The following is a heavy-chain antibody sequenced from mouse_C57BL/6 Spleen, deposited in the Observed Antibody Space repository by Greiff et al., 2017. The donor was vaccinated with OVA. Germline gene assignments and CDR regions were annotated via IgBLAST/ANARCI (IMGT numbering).Heavy chain of an antibody. J-gene: IGHJ3*01. CDR1: GFTFTDYY. CDR3: ARYDDFAWFAY. D-gene: IGHD2-4*01. V-gene: IGHV7-3*01. Sequence: EVMLVESGGGLVQPGGSLSLSCAASGFTFTDYYMSWVRQPPGKALEWLGFIRNKANGYTTEYSASVKGRFTISRDNSQSILYLQMYALRAEDSATYYCARYDDFAWFAYWGQGTLVTVSA. CDR2: IRNKANGYTT.